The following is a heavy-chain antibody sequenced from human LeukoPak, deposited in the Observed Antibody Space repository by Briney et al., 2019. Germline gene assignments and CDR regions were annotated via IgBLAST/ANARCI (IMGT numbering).Heavy chain of an antibody. CDR2: INHSGST. J-gene: IGHJ4*02. CDR1: GGSFSGYY. D-gene: IGHD4-11*01. V-gene: IGHV4-34*01. Sequence: SETLSLTCAVYGGSFSGYYWSWIRQPPGKGLEWIGEINHSGSTNYNPSLKSRVTISVDTSKNQFSLKLNSVTAADTAVYYCARDITVPYFDYWGQGTLVTVSS. CDR3: ARDITVPYFDY.